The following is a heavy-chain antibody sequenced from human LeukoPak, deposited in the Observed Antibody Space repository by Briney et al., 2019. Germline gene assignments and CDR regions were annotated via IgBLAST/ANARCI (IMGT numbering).Heavy chain of an antibody. D-gene: IGHD3-16*01. Sequence: PGGSLRLSCAASGFTFSDYRMDWVRQAPGKGLEWVSSITSSTTFIYYAHSVNALVTISRDNAKNSLYLQMTSLRAEDTAVYYCARSRGPPTYFDYWGQGTLVTVSS. CDR1: GFTFSDYR. V-gene: IGHV3-21*01. CDR2: ITSSTTFI. J-gene: IGHJ4*02. CDR3: ARSRGPPTYFDY.